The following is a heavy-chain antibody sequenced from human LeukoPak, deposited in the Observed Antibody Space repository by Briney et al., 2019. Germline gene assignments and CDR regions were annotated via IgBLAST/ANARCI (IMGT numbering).Heavy chain of an antibody. V-gene: IGHV1-2*02. J-gene: IGHJ3*02. CDR2: INPNSGGT. CDR3: ARVDYDSSGYYYAFDI. D-gene: IGHD3-22*01. CDR1: GYTFTSYY. Sequence: ASVKVSCKASGYTFTSYYMHWVRQAPGQGLEWMGWINPNSGGTNYAQKFQGRVTMTRDTSISTAYMELSRLRSDDTAVYYCARVDYDSSGYYYAFDIWGQGTMVTVSS.